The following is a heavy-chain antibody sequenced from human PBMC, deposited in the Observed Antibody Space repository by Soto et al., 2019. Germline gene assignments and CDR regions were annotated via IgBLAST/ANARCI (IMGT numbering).Heavy chain of an antibody. J-gene: IGHJ5*02. CDR3: AKDGVLMVYAIIDGGGWLDP. V-gene: IGHV3-23*01. CDR2: ISGSGGST. CDR1: GFTFSSYA. D-gene: IGHD2-8*01. Sequence: EVQLLESGGGLVQPGGSLRLSCAASGFTFSSYAMSWVRQAPGKGLEWASAISGSGGSTYYADSVKGRFTISRDNSKNTLYLQMNSLSAEDTAVYYCAKDGVLMVYAIIDGGGWLDPWGQGTLVTVSS.